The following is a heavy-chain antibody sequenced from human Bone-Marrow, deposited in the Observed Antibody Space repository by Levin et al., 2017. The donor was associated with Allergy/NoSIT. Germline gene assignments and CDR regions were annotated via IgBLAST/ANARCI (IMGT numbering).Heavy chain of an antibody. CDR2: VSYDGNNK. Sequence: GESLKISCAASGFTFSTYGMHWVRQAPGKGLEWVALVSYDGNNKYYADSVRGRFTISRDNSKNTVDLHMNSLRAEDTAIFYCAKGSRGTSPYYYYGMDVWGLGTTVTVSS. D-gene: IGHD2-2*01. V-gene: IGHV3-30*18. J-gene: IGHJ6*02. CDR3: AKGSRGTSPYYYYGMDV. CDR1: GFTFSTYG.